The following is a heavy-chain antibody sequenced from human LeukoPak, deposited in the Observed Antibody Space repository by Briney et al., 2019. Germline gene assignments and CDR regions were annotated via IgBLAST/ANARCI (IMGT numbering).Heavy chain of an antibody. J-gene: IGHJ4*02. V-gene: IGHV3-23*01. CDR3: AKVSSSGWYGYFDY. CDR2: ISGSGGST. CDR1: GFTFSSYA. Sequence: PGGSLRLSCAASGFTFSSYAMSWVRQAPRKGLEWVSAISGSGGSTYYVDSVKGRFTISRDNSKNTLYLQMNSLRAEDTAVYYCAKVSSSGWYGYFDYWGQGTLVTVSS. D-gene: IGHD6-19*01.